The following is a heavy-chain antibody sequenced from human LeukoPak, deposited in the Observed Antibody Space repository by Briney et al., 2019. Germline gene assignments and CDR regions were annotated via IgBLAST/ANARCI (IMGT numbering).Heavy chain of an antibody. CDR2: IYSSGSV. J-gene: IGHJ5*02. D-gene: IGHD6-19*01. CDR1: GGSISSSRYY. V-gene: IGHV4-39*01. Sequence: SETLSLTCTVSGGSISSSRYYWGWIRQPPGKGLEWIGSIYSSGSVYYNPSLKSRVTISLDTSKNQFSLKLSSVTAADTAVYYCARNSSGGWFDPWGQGTLVTVSS. CDR3: ARNSSGGWFDP.